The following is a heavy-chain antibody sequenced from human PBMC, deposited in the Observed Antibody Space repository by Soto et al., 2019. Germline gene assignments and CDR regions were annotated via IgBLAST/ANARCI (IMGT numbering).Heavy chain of an antibody. CDR1: GFTFSSYW. CDR3: AYDFWSGYPSYYYYGMDV. D-gene: IGHD3-3*01. CDR2: INSDGSST. Sequence: PGGSLRLSCAASGFTFSSYWMHWVRQAPGKGLVWVSRINSDGSSTSYADSVKGRFTISRDNAKNTLYLQMNSLRAEDTAVYYCAYDFWSGYPSYYYYGMDVWGQGTTVTVSS. J-gene: IGHJ6*02. V-gene: IGHV3-74*01.